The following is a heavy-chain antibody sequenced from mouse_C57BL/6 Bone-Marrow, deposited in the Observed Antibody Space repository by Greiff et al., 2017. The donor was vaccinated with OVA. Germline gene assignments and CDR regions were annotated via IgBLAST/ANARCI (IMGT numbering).Heavy chain of an antibody. J-gene: IGHJ4*01. V-gene: IGHV14-4*01. D-gene: IGHD2-1*01. Sequence: VHVKQSGAELVRPGASVKLSCTASGFNIKDDYMHWVKQRPEQGLEWIGWIDPENGDTEYASKFQGKATITADTSSNTAYLQLSSLTSEDTAVYYCTFYYGNPSYAMDYWGQGTSVTVSS. CDR3: TFYYGNPSYAMDY. CDR1: GFNIKDDY. CDR2: IDPENGDT.